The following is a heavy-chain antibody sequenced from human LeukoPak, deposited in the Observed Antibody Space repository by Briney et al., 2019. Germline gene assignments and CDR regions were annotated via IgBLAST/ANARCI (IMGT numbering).Heavy chain of an antibody. Sequence: PSETLSLTCTVSSGSINSFYWNWIRQPPGKGLEWIVYIYYSGSTNYNPSLKSRVTISLDTSKNQFSLKLSSVTAAGTAVYYCARVGNDAFDIWGQGTMVTVSS. CDR3: ARVGNDAFDI. CDR2: IYYSGST. J-gene: IGHJ3*02. CDR1: SGSINSFY. V-gene: IGHV4-59*01.